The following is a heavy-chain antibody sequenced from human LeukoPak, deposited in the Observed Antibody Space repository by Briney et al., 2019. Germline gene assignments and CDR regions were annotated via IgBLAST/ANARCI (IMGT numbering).Heavy chain of an antibody. J-gene: IGHJ3*02. CDR2: IIPIFGTA. CDR1: GGTFSSYA. V-gene: IGHV1-69*13. Sequence: ASVTVSCKASGGTFSSYAISWVRQAPGQGLEWMGGIIPIFGTANYAQKFQGRVTITADESTSTAYMELSSLRSEDTAVYYCARRMADAFDIWGQGTMVTVSS. D-gene: IGHD2-8*01. CDR3: ARRMADAFDI.